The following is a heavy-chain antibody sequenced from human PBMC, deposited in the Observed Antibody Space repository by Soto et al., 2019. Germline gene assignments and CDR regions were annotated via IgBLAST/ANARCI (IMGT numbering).Heavy chain of an antibody. V-gene: IGHV3-23*01. CDR2: ISGSGGST. CDR3: AKRMGCSSTSCYAFDI. CDR1: GFTFSSYA. D-gene: IGHD2-2*01. J-gene: IGHJ3*02. Sequence: GGSLRLSCAASGFTFSSYAMSWVRQAPGKGLEWVSAISGSGGSTYYADSVKGRFTISRDNSKNTLYLQMNSLRAEDTAVYYCAKRMGCSSTSCYAFDIWGQGTIVTVSS.